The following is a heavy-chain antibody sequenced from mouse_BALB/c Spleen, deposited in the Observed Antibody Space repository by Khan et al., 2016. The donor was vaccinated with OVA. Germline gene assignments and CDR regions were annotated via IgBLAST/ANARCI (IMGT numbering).Heavy chain of an antibody. J-gene: IGHJ3*01. D-gene: IGHD1-1*01. Sequence: VQLKESGPGLVQPSQSLSITCTVSDFSLTNYGIHWVRQPPGKGLEWLGVIWSGGSTDYNVAFISRLSISKDNSKSQVFFKMNSLQVDDTAIYYCARRDYGSSYGFAYWGQGTLVTVAA. CDR2: IWSGGST. CDR1: DFSLTNYG. V-gene: IGHV2-4*02. CDR3: ARRDYGSSYGFAY.